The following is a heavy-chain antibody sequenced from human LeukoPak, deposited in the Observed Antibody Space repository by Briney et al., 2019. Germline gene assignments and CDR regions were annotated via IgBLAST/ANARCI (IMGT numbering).Heavy chain of an antibody. D-gene: IGHD6-13*01. V-gene: IGHV4-34*01. J-gene: IGHJ4*02. CDR2: INHSGST. Sequence: PSETLSLTCAVYGGSFSGYYWSWIRQPPGKGLEWIGEINHSGSTNYNPSLKSRVTISVDTSKNQFSLKLSSVTAADTAVYYCAGRTGSSWIVWGQGTLVTVSS. CDR3: AGRTGSSWIV. CDR1: GGSFSGYY.